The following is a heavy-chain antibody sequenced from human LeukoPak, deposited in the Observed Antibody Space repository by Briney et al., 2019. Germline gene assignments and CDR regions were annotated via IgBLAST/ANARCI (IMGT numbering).Heavy chain of an antibody. CDR3: ARVDTAMVTTAFDI. CDR2: IYHSGST. V-gene: IGHV4-30-2*01. D-gene: IGHD5-18*01. CDR1: GGSISSGGYS. Sequence: SETLSLTCAVSGGSISSGGYSWSWIRQPPGKGLEWIGYIYHSGSTYYNPSLKSRVTISVDRSKNQFSLKLSSVTAADTAVYYCARVDTAMVTTAFDIWGQGIMVTVSS. J-gene: IGHJ3*02.